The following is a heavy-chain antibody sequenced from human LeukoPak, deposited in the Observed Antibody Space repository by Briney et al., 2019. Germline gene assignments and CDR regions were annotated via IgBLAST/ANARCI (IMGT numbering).Heavy chain of an antibody. V-gene: IGHV4-34*01. CDR3: ARVAAAGTWTDY. CDR1: GGSFSGYY. CDR2: INHSGST. D-gene: IGHD6-13*01. Sequence: SETLSLTCAVYGGSFSGYYWSWIRQPPGKGLEWIGEINHSGSTNYNPSLKGRVTISVDTSKNQFSLKLSSVTAADTAVYYCARVAAAGTWTDYWGQGTLVTVSS. J-gene: IGHJ4*02.